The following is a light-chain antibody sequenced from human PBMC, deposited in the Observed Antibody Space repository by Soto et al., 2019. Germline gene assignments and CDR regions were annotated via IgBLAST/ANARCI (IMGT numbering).Light chain of an antibody. CDR2: DAS. J-gene: IGKJ4*01. Sequence: DIVLTQSPATLSLSPGERATLSCRASQSVSSYLAWHQQKPGQAPRLLIYDASNRATGIPARFSGSGSGTDFTLTISSLEPEDFAVYYCQQRSNWPLTFGGGTKVDIK. V-gene: IGKV3-11*01. CDR3: QQRSNWPLT. CDR1: QSVSSY.